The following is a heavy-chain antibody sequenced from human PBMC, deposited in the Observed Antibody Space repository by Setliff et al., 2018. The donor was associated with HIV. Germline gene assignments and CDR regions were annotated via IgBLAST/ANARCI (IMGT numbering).Heavy chain of an antibody. CDR2: ISSSSSYT. CDR3: ARSYYGSGSYDY. D-gene: IGHD3-10*01. CDR1: GFSFSSYE. V-gene: IGHV3-21*05. Sequence: PGGSLRLSCAASGFSFSSYEMNWVRQAPGKGLEWISYISSSSSYTNYADSVKGRFTISRDNAKNSLYLQMNSLRAADTAVYYCARSYYGSGSYDYWGQGTLVTVSS. J-gene: IGHJ4*02.